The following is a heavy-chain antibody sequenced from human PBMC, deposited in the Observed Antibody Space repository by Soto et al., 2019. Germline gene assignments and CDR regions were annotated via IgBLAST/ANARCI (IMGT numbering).Heavy chain of an antibody. CDR2: VSAYNGNT. CDR3: ARDSYNWNPLDAFDI. V-gene: IGHV1-18*01. Sequence: ASVKVSCKASGYTFTSYGISWVRQAPGQGLEWMGWVSAYNGNTNYAQKLQGRVTMTTDTSTSTAYMELRSLRSDDTAVYYCARDSYNWNPLDAFDIWGQGTMVTVSS. CDR1: GYTFTSYG. D-gene: IGHD1-20*01. J-gene: IGHJ3*02.